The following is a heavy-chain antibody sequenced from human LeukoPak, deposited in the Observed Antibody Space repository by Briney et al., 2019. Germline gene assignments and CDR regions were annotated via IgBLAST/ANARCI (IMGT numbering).Heavy chain of an antibody. CDR1: GFTFSSHW. CDR3: ARDRGSLEFDY. J-gene: IGHJ4*02. V-gene: IGHV3-74*01. CDR2: INSDGSTT. Sequence: GGSLRLSCAASGFTFSSHWMHWVRQAPGKGLVWVSRINSDGSTTSYADSVQGRFTVSRDNAKNTLHLQMNSLRAEDTAVYYCARDRGSLEFDYWGQGTLVTVSS. D-gene: IGHD3-10*01.